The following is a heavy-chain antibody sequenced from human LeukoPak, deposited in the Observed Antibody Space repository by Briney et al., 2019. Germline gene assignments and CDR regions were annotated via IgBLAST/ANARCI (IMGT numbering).Heavy chain of an antibody. Sequence: GGSLRLSCAASGFTFSSYGMHWVRQAPGKGLEWVAVISYDGSNKYYADSVKGRFTISRDNSKNTLYLQMNSLRAEDTAVYYCAKRRQKVATKGPFDYWGQGTLVTVSS. CDR3: AKRRQKVATKGPFDY. CDR1: GFTFSSYG. D-gene: IGHD5-12*01. CDR2: ISYDGSNK. J-gene: IGHJ4*02. V-gene: IGHV3-30*18.